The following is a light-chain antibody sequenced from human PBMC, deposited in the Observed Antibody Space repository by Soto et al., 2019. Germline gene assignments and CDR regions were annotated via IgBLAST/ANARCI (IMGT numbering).Light chain of an antibody. V-gene: IGKV1-5*03. Sequence: DIQMTQSPSTLSGSVGDRVTITCRASQTISSWLAWYQQKPGKAPKLLIYKASTLKSGVPSRFSGSGSGTEFTLNISSLQPDDFATYYCQHYNSYSGAFGQGTKVDIK. CDR1: QTISSW. J-gene: IGKJ1*01. CDR2: KAS. CDR3: QHYNSYSGA.